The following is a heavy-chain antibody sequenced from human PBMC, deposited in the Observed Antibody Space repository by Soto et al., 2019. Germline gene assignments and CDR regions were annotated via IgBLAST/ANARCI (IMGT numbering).Heavy chain of an antibody. Sequence: SETLSLTCAVYGGSFSGYYWSWIRQPPGKGLEWIGEINHSGSTNYNPSLKSRVTISVDTSKNQFSLKLSSVTAADTAVYYCARVEDFKYYFDYWGQGTLVTVSS. V-gene: IGHV4-34*09. D-gene: IGHD2-15*01. CDR1: GGSFSGYY. CDR2: INHSGST. J-gene: IGHJ4*02. CDR3: ARVEDFKYYFDY.